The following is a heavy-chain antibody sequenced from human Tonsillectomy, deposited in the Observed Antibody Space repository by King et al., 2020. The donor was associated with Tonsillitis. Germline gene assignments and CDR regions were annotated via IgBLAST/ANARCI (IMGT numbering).Heavy chain of an antibody. CDR3: STTRLESSSHTPSYYYYTDV. Sequence: VQLVESGGGLVKPGGSLRLSCTASGFTFSNAWMNWVRQAPGKGLEWVGRIKSKTDGGTTDYAAPVKGRFTISRDDSKNTRYLQMNSLKTEDTAVYYWSTTRLESSSHTPSYYYYTDVWGTGTTVTVSS. CDR2: IKSKTDGGTT. CDR1: GFTFSNAW. V-gene: IGHV3-15*07. J-gene: IGHJ6*03. D-gene: IGHD6-13*01.